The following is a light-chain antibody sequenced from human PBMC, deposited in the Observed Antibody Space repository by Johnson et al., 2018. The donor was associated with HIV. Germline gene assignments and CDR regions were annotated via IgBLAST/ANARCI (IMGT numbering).Light chain of an antibody. J-gene: IGLJ1*01. V-gene: IGLV1-51*01. Sequence: VLTQPPSVSAAPGQQVTISCSGSSSNIGNNYVSWYQQLPGTAPKLLIYDNNKRPSGIPDRFSGSKSGTSATLGITGLQTGDEADYYCGTWDSSLSSYVFGTGTKVTVL. CDR1: SSNIGNNY. CDR3: GTWDSSLSSYV. CDR2: DNN.